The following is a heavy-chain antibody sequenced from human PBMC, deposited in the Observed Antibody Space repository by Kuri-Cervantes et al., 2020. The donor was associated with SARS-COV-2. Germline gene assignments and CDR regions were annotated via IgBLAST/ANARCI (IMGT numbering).Heavy chain of an antibody. V-gene: IGHV4-59*01. D-gene: IGHD1-1*01. CDR1: GGSISSYY. J-gene: IGHJ4*02. CDR2: IYYSGST. CDR3: ARVNDYYFDY. Sequence: SETLSLTCTVSGGSISSYYWSWVRQPPGKGLEWIGYIYYSGSTNYNPSLKSRVTISVDTSKNQFSLKLSSATAADTAVYYCARVNDYYFDYWGQGTLVTVSS.